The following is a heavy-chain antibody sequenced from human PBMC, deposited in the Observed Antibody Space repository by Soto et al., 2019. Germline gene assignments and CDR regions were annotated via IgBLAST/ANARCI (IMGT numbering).Heavy chain of an antibody. V-gene: IGHV3-11*01. J-gene: IGHJ6*02. CDR1: GFTFSDYY. CDR3: ARGIVVVPAAVYYYYGMDV. D-gene: IGHD2-2*01. Sequence: LSLTCAASGFTFSDYYMSWIRQAPGKGLEWVSYISSSGSTIYYADSVKGRFTISRDKAKNSLYLQMNSLRAEDTAVYYCARGIVVVPAAVYYYYGMDVWGQGTTVTVSS. CDR2: ISSSGSTI.